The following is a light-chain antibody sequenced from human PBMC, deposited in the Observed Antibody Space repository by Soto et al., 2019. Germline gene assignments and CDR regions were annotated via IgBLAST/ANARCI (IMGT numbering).Light chain of an antibody. CDR2: AAA. J-gene: IGKJ2*01. Sequence: DIQMTQSPSSVSASVGDRVTITCRASQGSSSWLAWYQKKPGKAPKLLIYAAASLQSGVPSRFSGSGSGTAFTLTISSLQPEDFATYYCHQSNSFPITFGQGTKLEIK. CDR1: QGSSSW. V-gene: IGKV1D-12*01. CDR3: HQSNSFPIT.